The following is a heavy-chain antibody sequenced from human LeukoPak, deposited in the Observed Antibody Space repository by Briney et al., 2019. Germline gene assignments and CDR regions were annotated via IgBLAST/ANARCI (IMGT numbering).Heavy chain of an antibody. CDR1: GFTFSSYG. J-gene: IGHJ5*02. CDR2: ISYDGSNK. CDR3: AKAGIAAAGFDP. D-gene: IGHD6-13*01. V-gene: IGHV3-30*18. Sequence: GGSLRVSCAASGFTFSSYGMHGVRQAPGKGLEWVAVISYDGSNKYYADSVKGRFTISRDNSKNTLYLQMNSLRAEDTAVYYCAKAGIAAAGFDPWGQGTLVTVSS.